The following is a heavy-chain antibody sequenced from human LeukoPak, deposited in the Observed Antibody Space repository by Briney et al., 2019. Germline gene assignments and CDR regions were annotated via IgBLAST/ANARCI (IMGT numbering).Heavy chain of an antibody. J-gene: IGHJ6*02. Sequence: PGGSLRLSCAASGFTFSNYGMHWVRQAPGKGLEWVAFIRSDGSNTYYADSVKGRFTISRDNSKNTLYLQMNSLRAEDTAVYYCAIPPRTYGMDVWGQGTTVTVSS. CDR1: GFTFSNYG. CDR3: AIPPRTYGMDV. V-gene: IGHV3-30*02. CDR2: IRSDGSNT.